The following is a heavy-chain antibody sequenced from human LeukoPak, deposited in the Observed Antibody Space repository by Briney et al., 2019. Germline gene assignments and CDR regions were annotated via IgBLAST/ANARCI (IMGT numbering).Heavy chain of an antibody. CDR3: AGSVVVVAATRREVY. CDR2: INHSGST. J-gene: IGHJ4*02. V-gene: IGHV4-34*01. CDR1: GGSFSGYY. D-gene: IGHD2-15*01. Sequence: SETLSLTCAVYGGSFSGYYWSWIRQPPGKGLEWIGEINHSGSTNYNPSLKSRVTISVDTSKNQFSLKLSSVTAADTAVYYCAGSVVVVAATRREVYWGQGTLVTVSS.